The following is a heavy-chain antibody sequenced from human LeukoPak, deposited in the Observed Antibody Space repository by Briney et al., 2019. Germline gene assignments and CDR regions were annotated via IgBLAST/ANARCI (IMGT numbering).Heavy chain of an antibody. CDR3: ARGLYTNGCYYYDY. CDR2: FSYSGINE. Sequence: PGRLLRLSCAASGFTFSRFGMPWVRKAPGKGLEWVSVFSYSGINEDYAGSVKGRFTISRDNSKNTLSLQMDSLRAEDTAMYYCARGLYTNGCYYYDYWGQGTLVTVST. CDR1: GFTFSRFG. D-gene: IGHD6-19*01. J-gene: IGHJ4*02. V-gene: IGHV3-33*05.